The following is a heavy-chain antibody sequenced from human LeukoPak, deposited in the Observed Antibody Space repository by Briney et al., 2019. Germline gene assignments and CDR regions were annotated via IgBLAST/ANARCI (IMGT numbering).Heavy chain of an antibody. V-gene: IGHV3-21*01. CDR1: GFTFSSYS. D-gene: IGHD4-17*01. CDR2: ISSSSSYI. Sequence: PGGSLRLSCAASGFTFSSYSMNWVRQAPGKGLEWVSSISSSSSYIYYADSVKGRFTISRDKAKNSLYLQMNGLRAEDTAGYYCARDQGYGDLDYWGQGTLVTVSS. CDR3: ARDQGYGDLDY. J-gene: IGHJ4*02.